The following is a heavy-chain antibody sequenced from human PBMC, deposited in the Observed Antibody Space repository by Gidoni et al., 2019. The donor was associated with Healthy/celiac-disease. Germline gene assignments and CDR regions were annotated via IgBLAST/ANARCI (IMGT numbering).Heavy chain of an antibody. CDR2: INPNSGGT. CDR3: ARTWRSYYGAGSYYNLGDY. J-gene: IGHJ4*02. D-gene: IGHD3-10*01. Sequence: QVQLVQSGAEVKKPGASVKVSCQASGYTFTGYYMHWVRQAPGQGLEWMGWINPNSGGTNYAQKVQGRGTMTRDTSSSTAYMELSRLRSDDTAVYYCARTWRSYYGAGSYYNLGDYWGQGTLVTVSS. CDR1: GYTFTGYY. V-gene: IGHV1-2*02.